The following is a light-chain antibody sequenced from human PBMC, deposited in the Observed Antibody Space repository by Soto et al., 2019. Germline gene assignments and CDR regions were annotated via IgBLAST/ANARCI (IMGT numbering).Light chain of an antibody. Sequence: QSVLTQPPSASRSPGQSVTISCTGTSSDVGGYNFVSWYQQHPGKAPKLMIYEVNRRPSGVPDRFSGSKSGNTASLTVSGLQAEDEADYYCSLYAGSNSYVFGIGTKVTVL. V-gene: IGLV2-8*01. CDR3: SLYAGSNSYV. CDR1: SSDVGGYNF. J-gene: IGLJ1*01. CDR2: EVN.